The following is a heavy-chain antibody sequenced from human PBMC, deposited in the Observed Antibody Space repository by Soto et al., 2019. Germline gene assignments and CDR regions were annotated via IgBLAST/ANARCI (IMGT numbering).Heavy chain of an antibody. Sequence: RLMSHSRGAAEYFICRYSMHRGSKAPCKGLEWVAVISYDGSHKYSADSVKGRFTISRDNSKNTLYLQMNSLRAEDTAVYYCARVLLNKSYYDYYGMDVWGQGTAVTVSS. V-gene: IGHV3-30-3*01. CDR3: ARVLLNKSYYDYYGMDV. CDR2: ISYDGSHK. J-gene: IGHJ6*02. CDR1: EYFICRYS.